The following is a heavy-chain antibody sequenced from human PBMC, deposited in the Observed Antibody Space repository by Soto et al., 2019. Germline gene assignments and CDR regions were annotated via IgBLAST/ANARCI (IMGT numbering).Heavy chain of an antibody. J-gene: IGHJ6*02. CDR1: GYTFTGYY. CDR3: ARGGFGYYDFWSGYYTPRSYYYYGMDV. CDR2: INPNSGGT. D-gene: IGHD3-3*01. Sequence: EASVKVSCKASGYTFTGYYMHWVRQAPGQGLEWMGWINPNSGGTNYAQKFQGRVTMTRDTSISTAYMELSKLRSDDTAVYYCARGGFGYYDFWSGYYTPRSYYYYGMDVWGQGTTVTVSS. V-gene: IGHV1-2*02.